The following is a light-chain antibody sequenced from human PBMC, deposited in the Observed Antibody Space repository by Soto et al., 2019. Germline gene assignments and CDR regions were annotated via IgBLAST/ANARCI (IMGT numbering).Light chain of an antibody. V-gene: IGKV1-5*03. CDR1: QTISSW. J-gene: IGKJ1*01. CDR3: QHYNSYSEA. Sequence: DIKMTQSPSTVSGSVGDRVTITCRASQTISSWLAWYQQKLGKAPKLLIYKASTLKSGVPSRFSGSGSGTEFTLTISSLQPDDFATYYCQHYNSYSEAFGQGTKVDIK. CDR2: KAS.